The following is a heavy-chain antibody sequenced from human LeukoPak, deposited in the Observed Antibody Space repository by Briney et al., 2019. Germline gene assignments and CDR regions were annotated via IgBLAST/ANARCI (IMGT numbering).Heavy chain of an antibody. CDR2: ISGSGGRT. Sequence: GGSLRLSCAASGFTFSNYAMTWVRQAPGKGLEWVSTISGSGGRTYYADSVKGRFTISRDNAKNSLYLQMNSLRAEDTAVYYCAIDDSIAVADYWGQGTLVTVSS. V-gene: IGHV3-23*01. J-gene: IGHJ4*02. D-gene: IGHD6-19*01. CDR1: GFTFSNYA. CDR3: AIDDSIAVADY.